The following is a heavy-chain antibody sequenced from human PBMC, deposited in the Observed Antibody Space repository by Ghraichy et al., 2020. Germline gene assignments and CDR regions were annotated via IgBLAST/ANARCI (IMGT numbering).Heavy chain of an antibody. J-gene: IGHJ2*01. CDR1: GFTFSSYA. V-gene: IGHV3-23*01. Sequence: GGTLRLSCAASGFTFSSYAMSWVRQAPGKGLEWVSAVSGSGGSTYYADSVKGRFTISRDSSKSTLYLLLNSLRAEDTATYYCAKHGYSSAWHWYFDLWGRGTLVTVSS. CDR3: AKHGYSSAWHWYFDL. D-gene: IGHD6-19*01. CDR2: VSGSGGST.